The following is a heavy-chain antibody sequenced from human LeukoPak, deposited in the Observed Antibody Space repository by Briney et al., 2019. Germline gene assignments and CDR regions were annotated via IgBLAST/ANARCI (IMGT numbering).Heavy chain of an antibody. CDR1: GFTFSSYA. V-gene: IGHV3-23*01. Sequence: PGGSLRLSCAASGFTFSSYAMSWVRQAPGKGLEWVSAISGSGGSTYYADSVKGRFTISRDNSKNTLYLQMNSLRAEDTAVYYCAKEDGYYDILTGYSNWVDPWGQGTLVTVSS. D-gene: IGHD3-9*01. CDR3: AKEDGYYDILTGYSNWVDP. CDR2: ISGSGGST. J-gene: IGHJ5*02.